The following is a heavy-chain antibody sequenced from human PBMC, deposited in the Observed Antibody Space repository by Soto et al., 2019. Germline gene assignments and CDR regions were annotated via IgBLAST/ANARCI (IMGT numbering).Heavy chain of an antibody. CDR1: GCSISSSSYY. CDR3: ASKYHATYCTNYICPNS. Sequence: SETLSLTCTVSGCSISSSSYYWGWIRQPPGQGLEWIGSIYYSGRTYYNPSLKSRVTISVDTSRNLFSLKLSSVTAADTAVYYCASKYHATYCTNYICPNSWGRGILVTVSS. J-gene: IGHJ4*02. CDR2: IYYSGRT. D-gene: IGHD2-8*01. V-gene: IGHV4-39*01.